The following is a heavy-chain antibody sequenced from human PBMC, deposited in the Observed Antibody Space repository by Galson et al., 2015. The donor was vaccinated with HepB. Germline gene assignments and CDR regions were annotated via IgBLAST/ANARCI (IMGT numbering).Heavy chain of an antibody. CDR2: INGDGSST. V-gene: IGHV3-74*01. CDR1: GFTFSNYW. D-gene: IGHD4-17*01. CDR3: AKGVNPTVTPFRYYFGMDV. J-gene: IGHJ6*02. Sequence: SLRLSCAASGFTFSNYWMHWVRQGPGKGLVWVSRINGDGSSTSNADSVKGRFSISRDNAKNTLYLQMNSLRVEDTAVYFCAKGVNPTVTPFRYYFGMDVWGQGTTVTVSS.